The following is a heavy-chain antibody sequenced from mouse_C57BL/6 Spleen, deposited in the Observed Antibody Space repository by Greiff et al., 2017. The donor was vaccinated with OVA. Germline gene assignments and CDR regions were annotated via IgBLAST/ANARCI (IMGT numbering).Heavy chain of an antibody. CDR3: ARGGIYYYGLYYAMDY. CDR2: IDPSDSYT. D-gene: IGHD1-1*01. V-gene: IGHV1-69*01. J-gene: IGHJ4*01. Sequence: QVQLKQSGAELVMPGASVKLSCKASGYTFTSYWMHWVKQRPGQGLEWIGEIDPSDSYTNYNQKFKGKSTLTVDKSSSTAYMQLSSLTSEDSAVYYCARGGIYYYGLYYAMDYWGQGTSVTVSS. CDR1: GYTFTSYW.